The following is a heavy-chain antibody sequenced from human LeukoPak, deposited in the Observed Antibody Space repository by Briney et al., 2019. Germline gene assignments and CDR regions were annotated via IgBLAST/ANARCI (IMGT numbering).Heavy chain of an antibody. Sequence: SVKVSCKASGGTFSSYAISWVRQAPGQGLEWMGRIIPIFGTANYAQKFQSRVTITTDESTSTAYMELSSLRSEDTAVYYCARDADDRGGGEDYWGQGTLVTVSS. D-gene: IGHD2-21*01. J-gene: IGHJ4*02. V-gene: IGHV1-69*05. CDR2: IIPIFGTA. CDR3: ARDADDRGGGEDY. CDR1: GGTFSSYA.